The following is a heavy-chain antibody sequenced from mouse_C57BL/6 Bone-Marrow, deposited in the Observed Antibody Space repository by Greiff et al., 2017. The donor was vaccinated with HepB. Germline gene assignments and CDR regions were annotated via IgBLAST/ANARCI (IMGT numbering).Heavy chain of an antibody. D-gene: IGHD1-1*01. CDR2: ISSGGSYT. CDR3: ATHGCYYVSYCYFDV. Sequence: EVQVVESGGDLVKPGGSLKLSCAASGFTFSSYGMSWVRQTPDKRLEWVATISSGGSYTYYPDSVKGRYTISRDNAKNTLYLQMSSLKSEDTAMYYCATHGCYYVSYCYFDVWGTGTTVTVTS. J-gene: IGHJ1*03. CDR1: GFTFSSYG. V-gene: IGHV5-6*01.